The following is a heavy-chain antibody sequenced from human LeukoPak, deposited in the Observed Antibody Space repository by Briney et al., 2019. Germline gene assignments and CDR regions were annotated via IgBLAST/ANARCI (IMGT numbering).Heavy chain of an antibody. CDR2: VIPIFGPA. CDR1: GGTFNSYG. V-gene: IGHV1-69*06. D-gene: IGHD2-15*01. Sequence: GASVKVSCKAPGGTFNSYGISWVRQAPRQGLEWMGGVIPIFGPAKYAPRFQGRATITADKSTSTAYMELSRLRSEDTAVYYCARGVDSPDYYFYGMDVWGQGTTVTVSS. J-gene: IGHJ6*01. CDR3: ARGVDSPDYYFYGMDV.